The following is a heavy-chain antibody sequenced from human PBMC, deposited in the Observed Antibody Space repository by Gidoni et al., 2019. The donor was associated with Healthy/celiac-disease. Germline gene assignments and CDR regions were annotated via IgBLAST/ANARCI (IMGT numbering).Heavy chain of an antibody. CDR2: INHSGST. CDR1: GGSFSGYY. CDR3: ARDIVVVVAAMNWFDP. Sequence: QVQLQQWGAGLFKPSETLSLTCAVYGGSFSGYYWSWIRQPPGKGLEWIGEINHSGSTNYNPSLKSRVTISVDTSKNQFSLKLSSVTAADTAVYYCARDIVVVVAAMNWFDPWGQGTLVTVSS. V-gene: IGHV4-34*01. D-gene: IGHD2-15*01. J-gene: IGHJ5*02.